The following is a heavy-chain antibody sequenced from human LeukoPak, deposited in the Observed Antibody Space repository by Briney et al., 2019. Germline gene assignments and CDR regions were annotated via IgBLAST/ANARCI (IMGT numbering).Heavy chain of an antibody. Sequence: GGSLRLSCAASGFTLSSNYMSWVRQAPGKGVEWVSVIYIGGNTYYADAVKARFTISRDNFKNTLYLQMNSLRVEDTAVYYCAKDGEPRDYWGQGTLVTVSS. J-gene: IGHJ4*02. D-gene: IGHD1-26*01. CDR1: GFTLSSNY. CDR2: IYIGGNT. V-gene: IGHV3-66*01. CDR3: AKDGEPRDY.